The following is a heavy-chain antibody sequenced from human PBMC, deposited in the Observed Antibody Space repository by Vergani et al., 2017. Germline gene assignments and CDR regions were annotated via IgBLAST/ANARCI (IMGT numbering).Heavy chain of an antibody. CDR2: ISGSGGST. D-gene: IGHD3-10*01. V-gene: IGHV3-23*01. Sequence: EVQLLESGGGLVQPGGSLRLSCAASGFTFSSYAMSWVRQAPGKGLGWGSAISGSGGSTYYADSVKGRFTISRDNSKNTLYLQMNSLRAEDTAVYYCAWGDGSGSFPFDYWGQGTLVTVSS. CDR3: AWGDGSGSFPFDY. J-gene: IGHJ4*02. CDR1: GFTFSSYA.